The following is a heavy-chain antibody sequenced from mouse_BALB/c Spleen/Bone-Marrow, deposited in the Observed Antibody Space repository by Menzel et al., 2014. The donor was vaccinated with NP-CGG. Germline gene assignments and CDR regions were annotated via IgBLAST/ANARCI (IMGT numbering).Heavy chain of an antibody. Sequence: QVQLQQSGPGLVAPSQSLSITCTISGFSLTNYGVHWVRQPPGKGLEWLVVIWSDGSTTYNSALKSRLIISKDNSKSQVFLKMNSPQTDDTAMYCCVRHRYYAMDYWGQGTSVTVSS. CDR2: IWSDGST. CDR3: VRHRYYAMDY. J-gene: IGHJ4*01. V-gene: IGHV2-6-1*01. CDR1: GFSLTNYG.